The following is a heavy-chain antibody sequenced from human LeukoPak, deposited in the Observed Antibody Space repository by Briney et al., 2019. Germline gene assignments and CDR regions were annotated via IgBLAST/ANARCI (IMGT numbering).Heavy chain of an antibody. V-gene: IGHV3-48*01. J-gene: IGHJ4*02. CDR3: ARVQAGKWHFDY. D-gene: IGHD2-8*01. Sequence: GGSLRLSCAASGFAFSTYSMNWVRQAPGKGLEWVSYIRSDSSILYYADSVKGRFTISRDNGKNSLYLQMNSLRAEDTAVYFCARVQAGKWHFDYWGQGTLVTVSS. CDR2: IRSDSSIL. CDR1: GFAFSTYS.